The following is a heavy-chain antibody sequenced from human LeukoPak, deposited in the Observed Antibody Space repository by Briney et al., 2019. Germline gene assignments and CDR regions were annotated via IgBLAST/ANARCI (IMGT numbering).Heavy chain of an antibody. CDR2: SSGSGGST. CDR3: AKAAVVVAAMDY. J-gene: IGHJ4*02. D-gene: IGHD2-15*01. Sequence: GGSLRLFCAASGGTFSSYAMSWVRQAPGKGLEWVSASSGSGGSTYYADSVKGRFTISRDNSKNTLYLQMNSLRAEDTAVYYCAKAAVVVAAMDYWGQGTLVTVSS. V-gene: IGHV3-23*01. CDR1: GGTFSSYA.